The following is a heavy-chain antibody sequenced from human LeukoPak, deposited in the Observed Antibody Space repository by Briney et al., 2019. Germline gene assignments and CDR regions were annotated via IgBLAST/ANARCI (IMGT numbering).Heavy chain of an antibody. CDR3: ARGSAAGLGEFDP. CDR1: GYTFTSYY. Sequence: ASVKVSCKASGYTFTSYYMHWVRQAPRQGLEWMGIINPGGGSTSYAQKFQGRVTMTRDTSTSTVYMELSSLRSEDTAVYYCARGSAAGLGEFDPWGQGTLVTVSS. J-gene: IGHJ5*02. V-gene: IGHV1-46*01. CDR2: INPGGGST. D-gene: IGHD6-13*01.